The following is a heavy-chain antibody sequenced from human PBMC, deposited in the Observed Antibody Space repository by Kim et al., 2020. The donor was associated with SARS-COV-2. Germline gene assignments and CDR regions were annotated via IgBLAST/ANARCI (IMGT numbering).Heavy chain of an antibody. J-gene: IGHJ6*02. Sequence: SVKSRFTISRDNSKTTMYLQMNSLRAEDAAVYYCARDTAMVTYYYYGMDVWGQGTTVTVSS. CDR3: ARDTAMVTYYYYGMDV. D-gene: IGHD5-18*01. V-gene: IGHV3-30*07.